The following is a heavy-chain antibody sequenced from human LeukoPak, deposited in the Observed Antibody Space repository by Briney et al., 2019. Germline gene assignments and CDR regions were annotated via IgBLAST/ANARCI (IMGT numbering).Heavy chain of an antibody. CDR2: ISSSSSYI. Sequence: GGSLRLSCAASGFTFSSYAMSWVRQAPWKGLEWVSSISSSSSYIYYADSVKGRFTISRDNAKNSLYLQMNSLRAEDTAVYYCARCEKYQPHNLDAFDIWGQGTMVTVSS. J-gene: IGHJ3*02. CDR1: GFTFSSYA. D-gene: IGHD2-2*01. V-gene: IGHV3-21*01. CDR3: ARCEKYQPHNLDAFDI.